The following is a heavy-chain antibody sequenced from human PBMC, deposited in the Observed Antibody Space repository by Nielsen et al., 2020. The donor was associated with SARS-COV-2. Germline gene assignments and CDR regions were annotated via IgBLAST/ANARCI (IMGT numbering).Heavy chain of an antibody. D-gene: IGHD1-26*01. CDR1: GFTFSSTW. CDR2: INPSGSGT. J-gene: IGHJ4*02. CDR3: AKEGRGSYHRDYFDY. V-gene: IGHV3-74*01. Sequence: GGSLRLSCSASGFTFSSTWMDWVRQAPGQGLVWVSRINPSGSGTAYADSVKGRFTISRDNSKNTLYLQMNSLRAEDTAVYYCAKEGRGSYHRDYFDYWGQGTLVTVSS.